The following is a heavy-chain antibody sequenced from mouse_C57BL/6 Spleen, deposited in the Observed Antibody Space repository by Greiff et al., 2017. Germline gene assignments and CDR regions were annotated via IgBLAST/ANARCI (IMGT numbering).Heavy chain of an antibody. J-gene: IGHJ2*01. D-gene: IGHD1-1*01. Sequence: EVKLQQSGPELVKISCKASGYTFTDYYMNWVKQSHGKSLEWIGDINPNNGGTSYNQKFKGKATLTVDKSSSTAYMELRSLTSEDSAVYYCARSDYYGSSYYFDYWGQGTTLTVSS. CDR1: GYTFTDYY. CDR2: INPNNGGT. V-gene: IGHV1-26*01. CDR3: ARSDYYGSSYYFDY.